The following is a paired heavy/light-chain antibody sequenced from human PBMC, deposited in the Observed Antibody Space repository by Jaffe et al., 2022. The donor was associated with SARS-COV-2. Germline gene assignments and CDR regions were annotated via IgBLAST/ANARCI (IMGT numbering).Heavy chain of an antibody. CDR1: GFSVSNNY. V-gene: IGHV3-66*02. CDR3: ARDMSPMAPTID. D-gene: IGHD2-15*01. Sequence: EVQVVESGGGLVQPGGSLRLSCAASGFSVSNNYMSWVRQAPGKGLECVSGIYRGGTIYYADSVKGRFTISRDNSKNTLFLQMNSLRDEDTAVYYCARDMSPMAPTIDWGQGTLVIVSS. J-gene: IGHJ4*02. CDR2: IYRGGTI.
Light chain of an antibody. CDR1: QGISNY. V-gene: IGKV1-16*01. Sequence: DIQLTQSPSSLSASVGDRVSITCRASQGISNYLAWFQQQTGKAPKALIFAASILQSGVPSRFSGSGSGTDFTLTISSLQPEDFATYYCQHYYINPLTFGGGTRVDIK. CDR2: AAS. CDR3: QHYYINPLT. J-gene: IGKJ4*01.